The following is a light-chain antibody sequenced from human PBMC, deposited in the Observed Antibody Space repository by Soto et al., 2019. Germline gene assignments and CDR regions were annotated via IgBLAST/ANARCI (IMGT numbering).Light chain of an antibody. Sequence: QSVLTQPPSASGSPGQSVTISCTGTTTDVGGYDLVSWYQQHPGKAPKVIIYEVTKRPSGVPDRFSGSKSGNTASLTISGLQPEDEADYYCSSYTTNHTRVFGGGTKLTVL. V-gene: IGLV2-8*01. CDR1: TTDVGGYDL. CDR2: EVT. J-gene: IGLJ3*02. CDR3: SSYTTNHTRV.